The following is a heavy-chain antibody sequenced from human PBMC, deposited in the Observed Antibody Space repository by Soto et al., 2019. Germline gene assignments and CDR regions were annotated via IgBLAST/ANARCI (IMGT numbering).Heavy chain of an antibody. CDR3: ARVPGP. J-gene: IGHJ5*02. CDR1: GGAISSSKW. V-gene: IGHV4-4*02. Sequence: PSETLSLTCAVSGGAISSSKWWSWVRQPPGKGLEWIGYIYYSGSTYYNPSLKSRVTISVDTSKNQFSLKLSSVTAADTAVYYCARVPGPWGQGTLVTVSS. CDR2: IYYSGST.